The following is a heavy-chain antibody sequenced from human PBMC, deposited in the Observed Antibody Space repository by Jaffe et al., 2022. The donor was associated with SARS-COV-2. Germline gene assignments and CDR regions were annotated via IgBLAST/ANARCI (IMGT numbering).Heavy chain of an antibody. Sequence: QVQLQESGPGLVKPSQTLSLTCTVSGGSISSGSYYWSWIRQPAGKGLEWIGRIYTSGSTNYNPSLKSRVTISVDTSKNQFSLKLSSVTAADTAVYYCASGARWSDSSGSWGQGTLVTVSS. CDR2: IYTSGST. CDR1: GGSISSGSYY. CDR3: ASGARWSDSSGS. V-gene: IGHV4-61*02. D-gene: IGHD3-22*01. J-gene: IGHJ5*02.